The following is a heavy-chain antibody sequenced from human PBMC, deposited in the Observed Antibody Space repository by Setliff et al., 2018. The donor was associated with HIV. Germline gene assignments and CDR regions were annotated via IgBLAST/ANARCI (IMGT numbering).Heavy chain of an antibody. D-gene: IGHD1-26*01. CDR1: GASISSHY. CDR3: AREGGGYSGTYFNFPFDS. Sequence: PSETLSLTCSVSGASISSHYWNWIRQPPGKGLEWIGYIYYSGSTNYNPSLKSRVTMSIDTSTNQFSLKLNSVTAADMATYYCAREGGGYSGTYFNFPFDSWGQGTLVTVSS. J-gene: IGHJ4*02. CDR2: IYYSGST. V-gene: IGHV4-59*11.